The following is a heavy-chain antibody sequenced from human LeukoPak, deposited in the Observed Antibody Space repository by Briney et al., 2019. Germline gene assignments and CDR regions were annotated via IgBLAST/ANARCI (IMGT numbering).Heavy chain of an antibody. V-gene: IGHV1-69*02. D-gene: IGHD3-16*01. CDR2: IIPILGIA. CDR3: ARPVWGVTHDAFDI. Sequence: SVKVSCKASGGTFSSYTISWVRQAPGQGLEWMGRIIPILGIANYAQRFQGRVTITADKSTSTAYMELSSLRSEDTAVYYCARPVWGVTHDAFDIWGQGTVVTVSS. CDR1: GGTFSSYT. J-gene: IGHJ3*02.